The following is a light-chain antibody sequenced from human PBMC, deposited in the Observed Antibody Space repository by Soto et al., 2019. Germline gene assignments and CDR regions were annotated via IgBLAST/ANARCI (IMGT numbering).Light chain of an antibody. Sequence: EIVLTQSPGTLSLSPGERATLSCRASQSIKNNYLAWFQQKPGQAPRLLTYGASTRATGIPDRFSGSASGTDFTLTISRLEPEDFAVYYCQQYGNSPKTFGQGTKVEIK. CDR1: QSIKNNY. CDR3: QQYGNSPKT. J-gene: IGKJ1*01. CDR2: GAS. V-gene: IGKV3-20*01.